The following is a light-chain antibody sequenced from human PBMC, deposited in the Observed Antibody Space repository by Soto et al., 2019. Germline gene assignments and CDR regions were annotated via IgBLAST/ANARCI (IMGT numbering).Light chain of an antibody. V-gene: IGLV2-14*01. Sequence: QSALTQPASVSGSPGQSITISCTGTSSDISRYKFVSWFQQHPGKAPKLMIFEGTNRPSGVSNRFSGSKSGNTASLTISGLQAEDEAIYFCSSSTNTNTLVIFGGGTKLTVL. CDR1: SSDISRYKF. CDR2: EGT. J-gene: IGLJ2*01. CDR3: SSSTNTNTLVI.